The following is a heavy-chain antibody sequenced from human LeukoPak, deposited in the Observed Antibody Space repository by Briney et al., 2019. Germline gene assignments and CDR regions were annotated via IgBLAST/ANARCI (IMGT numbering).Heavy chain of an antibody. V-gene: IGHV3-53*01. CDR3: VHGWASYGSGSSEFFDY. CDR1: GFTVSSNY. J-gene: IGHJ4*02. Sequence: GGSLRLSCAASGFTVSSNYMSWVRQAPGKGLEFVSVLHHDGGTYSADSVKGRFTISRDNPKNTLYLQMNSLRVEDTAVYYCVHGWASYGSGSSEFFDYWGQGSLVTVSS. D-gene: IGHD3-10*01. CDR2: LHHDGGT.